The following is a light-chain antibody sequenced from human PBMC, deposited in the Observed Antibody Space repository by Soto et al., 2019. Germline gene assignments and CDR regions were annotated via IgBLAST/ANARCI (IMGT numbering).Light chain of an antibody. J-gene: IGLJ2*01. V-gene: IGLV1-47*01. CDR3: AVWDDNLSVYVV. CDR1: SSDIGSNH. Sequence: QSVLTQPPSASGTPGQRVTISCSGSSSDIGSNHVFWYQQLPGTAPKLLIYRNNQRPSGVPDRFSGSKSGTSASLAISGLPSEDEADYYCAVWDDNLSVYVVFGGGTKLTVL. CDR2: RNN.